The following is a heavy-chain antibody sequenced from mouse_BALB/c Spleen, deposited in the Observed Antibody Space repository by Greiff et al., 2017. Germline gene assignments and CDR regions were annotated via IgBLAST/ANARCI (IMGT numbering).Heavy chain of an antibody. Sequence: QVQLQQSGPELVKPGASVRISCKASGYTFTSYYIHWVKQRPGQGLEWIGWIYPGNVNTKYNEKFKGKATLTADKSSSTAYMQLSSLTSEDSAVYFCARSDSYGNYDYWGQGTTLTVSS. J-gene: IGHJ2*01. CDR1: GYTFTSYY. D-gene: IGHD2-1*01. CDR2: IYPGNVNT. V-gene: IGHV1S56*01. CDR3: ARSDSYGNYDY.